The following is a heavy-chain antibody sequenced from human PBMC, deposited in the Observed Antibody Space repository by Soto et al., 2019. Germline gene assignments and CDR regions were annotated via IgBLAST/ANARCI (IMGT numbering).Heavy chain of an antibody. CDR3: ARDFIRITIFGVAPYGMDV. CDR1: GGSFSCYY. V-gene: IGHV4-34*01. J-gene: IGHJ6*02. CDR2: INHSGTT. Sequence: PSETLSLTCAVYGGSFSCYYWSWIRQPPGKGLEWIGEINHSGTTNYNPSLKSRVTISVDTSKNQFSLKLSSVTAADTAVYYCARDFIRITIFGVAPYGMDVWGQGTTVTVSS. D-gene: IGHD3-3*01.